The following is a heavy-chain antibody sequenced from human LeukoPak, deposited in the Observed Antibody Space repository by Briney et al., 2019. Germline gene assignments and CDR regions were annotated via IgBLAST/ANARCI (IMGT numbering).Heavy chain of an antibody. CDR2: IFFDGTKR. Sequence: GGSLTLSCVHSGFTFTSYVIHWVRPAPARGVGWVAVIFFDGTKRYYADCVNGRFTISIDNSGNTVSLEMNSLRPEDTAIYYCERDHGCSGGACYFFDYWGGGALLTVSS. J-gene: IGHJ4*02. V-gene: IGHV3-30*04. CDR3: ERDHGCSGGACYFFDY. CDR1: GFTFTSYV. D-gene: IGHD2-15*01.